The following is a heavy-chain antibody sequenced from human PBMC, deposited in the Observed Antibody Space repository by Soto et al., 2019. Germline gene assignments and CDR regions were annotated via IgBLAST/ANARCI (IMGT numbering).Heavy chain of an antibody. J-gene: IGHJ6*02. Sequence: SETLSLTCTVSGGSISSSSYYWGWIRQPPGKGLEWIGSIYYSGSTYYNPSLKSRVTISVDTSKNQFSLKLSSVTAADTAVYYCARDVINIAAAGTGDYYHYGMDVWGQGTTVTVSS. D-gene: IGHD6-13*01. CDR3: ARDVINIAAAGTGDYYHYGMDV. CDR1: GGSISSSSYY. V-gene: IGHV4-39*02. CDR2: IYYSGST.